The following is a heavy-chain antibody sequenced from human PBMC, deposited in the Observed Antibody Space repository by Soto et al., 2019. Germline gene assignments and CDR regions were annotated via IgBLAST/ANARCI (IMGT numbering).Heavy chain of an antibody. CDR1: GFTFSDHY. V-gene: IGHV3-72*01. J-gene: IGHJ4*02. CDR2: SRDKANSYTT. D-gene: IGHD3-22*01. CDR3: GYYDRSGYSI. Sequence: EVQLVESGGGLVQPGGSLRLSCAASGFTFSDHYMDWVRQTPGKGLEWVGRSRDKANSYTTEYAASVKGRFIISRDDSKNSLYLDVNSLKTEDTAVYYCGYYDRSGYSIWGQGTLVTVSS.